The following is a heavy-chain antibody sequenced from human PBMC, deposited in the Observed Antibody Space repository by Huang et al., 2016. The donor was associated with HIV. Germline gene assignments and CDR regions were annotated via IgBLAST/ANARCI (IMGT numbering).Heavy chain of an antibody. D-gene: IGHD4-17*01. V-gene: IGHV1-69*05. CDR2: IIPLFGAP. J-gene: IGHJ4*02. CDR1: GDTFSSYA. CDR3: ARGRLGSYGDYYVVY. Sequence: QVQLVQSGAEGRMPGSSVKVSCKSSGDTFSSYAISWVGQAPGQGLEWMGGIIPLFGAPNYAQKFQGRVTITTDESTSTVYMEVSSLRSEATAVYFCARGRLGSYGDYYVVYWGQGTLVTVSS.